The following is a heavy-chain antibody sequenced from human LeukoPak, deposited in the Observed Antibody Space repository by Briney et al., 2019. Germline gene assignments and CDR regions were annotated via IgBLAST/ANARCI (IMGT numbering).Heavy chain of an antibody. Sequence: SETLSLTCAVYGASFSDYYWSWIRQPPGKGLEWIGEINHSGSTNYNPSLKSRVTISVDTSKNHFSLKLSSVTAADTAVYYCARRGGYGSGSPRWFEPWGQGTLVTASS. J-gene: IGHJ5*02. V-gene: IGHV4-34*01. CDR3: ARRGGYGSGSPRWFEP. CDR2: INHSGST. CDR1: GASFSDYY. D-gene: IGHD3-10*01.